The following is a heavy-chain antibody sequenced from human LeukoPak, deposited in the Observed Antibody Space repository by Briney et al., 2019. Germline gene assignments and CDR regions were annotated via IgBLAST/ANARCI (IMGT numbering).Heavy chain of an antibody. CDR1: GFIFSGFW. CDR2: IKQDGTEK. Sequence: GGSLRLSCAASGFIFSGFWMTWVRQAPGKGLEWVANIKQDGTEKYYVDSVKGRFTISRDNAKNSLSLQMNSLRVEDTAVYYCVRGKGDDYWGQGTLVTVSS. CDR3: VRGKGDDY. J-gene: IGHJ4*02. D-gene: IGHD3-16*01. V-gene: IGHV3-7*03.